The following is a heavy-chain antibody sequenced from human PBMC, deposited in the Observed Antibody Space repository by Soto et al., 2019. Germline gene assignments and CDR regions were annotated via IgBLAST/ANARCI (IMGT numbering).Heavy chain of an antibody. Sequence: WASVKVSCKASGGTFSSYAISWVRQAPGQGLEWMGGIIPIFGTANYAQKFQGRVTITADESTSTAYMELSSLRSEDTAVYYCARDRPSGSYYNFDYWGQGTLVTVSS. D-gene: IGHD1-26*01. V-gene: IGHV1-69*13. CDR2: IIPIFGTA. CDR3: ARDRPSGSYYNFDY. CDR1: GGTFSSYA. J-gene: IGHJ4*02.